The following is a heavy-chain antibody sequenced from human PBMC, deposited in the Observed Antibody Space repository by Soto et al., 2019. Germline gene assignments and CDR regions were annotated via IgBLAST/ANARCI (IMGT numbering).Heavy chain of an antibody. CDR1: GGSISSYY. D-gene: IGHD1-26*01. J-gene: IGHJ4*02. Sequence: QVQLQESGPGLVKPSETLSLTCTVSGGSISSYYWSWIRQPPGKGLEWIGYIYYSGSTNYNPSLKSRVTISVDTSKNQFSLKLTSVTAADTAGYYCARRYGGNFDYWGQGTLVTVSS. V-gene: IGHV4-59*01. CDR3: ARRYGGNFDY. CDR2: IYYSGST.